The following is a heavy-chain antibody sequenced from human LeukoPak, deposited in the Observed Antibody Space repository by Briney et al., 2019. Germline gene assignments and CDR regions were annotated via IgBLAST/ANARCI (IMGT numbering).Heavy chain of an antibody. V-gene: IGHV3-23*01. J-gene: IGHJ1*01. CDR3: AKVLLAYSGSYYRAEYFQH. D-gene: IGHD1-26*01. CDR1: GFTFSSYA. CDR2: ISGSGGST. Sequence: AGGSLRLSCAASGFTFSSYAMSWVRQAPGKGLEWVSAISGSGGSTYYADSVKGRFTISRDNSKNTLYLQMNSLRAEDTAVYYCAKVLLAYSGSYYRAEYFQHWGQGTLVTVSS.